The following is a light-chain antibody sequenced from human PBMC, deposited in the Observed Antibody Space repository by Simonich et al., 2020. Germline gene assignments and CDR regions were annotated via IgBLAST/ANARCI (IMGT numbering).Light chain of an antibody. Sequence: SYELTQPPSVSVSPGQTARITCSGDALPKQYAYWYQQKPGQAPVLVIYKNSERPSRIPERFSGSSSGTTGTLTISGVQAEDEADYYCQSADSSGTYVVFGGGTKLTVL. V-gene: IGLV3-25*03. CDR2: KNS. CDR1: ALPKQY. CDR3: QSADSSGTYVV. J-gene: IGLJ2*01.